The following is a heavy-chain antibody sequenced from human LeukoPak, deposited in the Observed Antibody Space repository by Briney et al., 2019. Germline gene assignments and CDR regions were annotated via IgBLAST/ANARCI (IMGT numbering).Heavy chain of an antibody. V-gene: IGHV4-59*11. CDR2: IYYSGST. Sequence: SETLSLTCTVSGGSISSHYWSWIRQPPGKGLEWIGYIYYSGSTNYNPSLKSRVTISVDTSKNQFSLKLSSVTAADTAVYYCARQGKYQLLHANWYFDLWGRGTLVTVSS. J-gene: IGHJ2*01. D-gene: IGHD2-2*01. CDR3: ARQGKYQLLHANWYFDL. CDR1: GGSISSHY.